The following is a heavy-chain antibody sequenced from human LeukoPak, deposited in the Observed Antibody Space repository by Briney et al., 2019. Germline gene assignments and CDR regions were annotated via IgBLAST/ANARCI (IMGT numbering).Heavy chain of an antibody. CDR1: GGSISNTNW. J-gene: IGHJ4*02. V-gene: IGHV4-4*02. D-gene: IGHD2-8*01. CDR3: SRENGAFSPFGY. CDR2: ISLTGLT. Sequence: SETLSLTCGVSGGSISNTNWWSWVRQPPGQGLEWIGEISLTGLTHYNPSLESRVTVSLDKSRNQLSLNLTSATAADTAVYYCSRENGAFSPFGYWGQGTLVTVLS.